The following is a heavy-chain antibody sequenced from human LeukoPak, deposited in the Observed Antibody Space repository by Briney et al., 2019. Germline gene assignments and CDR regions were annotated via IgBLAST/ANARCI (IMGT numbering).Heavy chain of an antibody. D-gene: IGHD3-10*01. J-gene: IGHJ1*01. Sequence: GGSLRLSCAASGFTFSSYWMSWVRQAPGKGLEWVANIKQDGSNKYYADSVKGRFTISRDNSKNTLYLQMNSLRAEDTAVYYCARGTSGSYYKAAEYFQHWGQGTLVTVSS. CDR2: IKQDGSNK. CDR1: GFTFSSYW. V-gene: IGHV3-7*01. CDR3: ARGTSGSYYKAAEYFQH.